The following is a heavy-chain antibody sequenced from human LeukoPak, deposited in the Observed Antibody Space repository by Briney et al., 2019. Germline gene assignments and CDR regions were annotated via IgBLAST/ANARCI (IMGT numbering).Heavy chain of an antibody. CDR3: ARGSGDGYFDY. Sequence: ASVKVSCKASGGTFSSYAISGVRQAPGQGLEWMGRIIPIFGTANYAQKFQGRVTITTDESTSTAYMELSSLRSEDTAVYYCARGSGDGYFDYWGQGTLVTVSS. D-gene: IGHD4-17*01. V-gene: IGHV1-69*05. CDR2: IIPIFGTA. CDR1: GGTFSSYA. J-gene: IGHJ4*02.